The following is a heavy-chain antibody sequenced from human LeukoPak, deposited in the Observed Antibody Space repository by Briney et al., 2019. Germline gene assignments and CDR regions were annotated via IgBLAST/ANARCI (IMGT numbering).Heavy chain of an antibody. CDR1: GGTFSSYA. V-gene: IGHV1-69*04. J-gene: IGHJ4*02. D-gene: IGHD2-15*01. CDR3: ARVDGSPDY. Sequence: SVKVSCKASGGTFSSYAISWVRQAPGQGLEWMGRIIPILGIANYAQKFQGRVTITRDNSISTVYMELSSLRSEDTAVYYCARVDGSPDYWGQGTLVTVSS. CDR2: IIPILGIA.